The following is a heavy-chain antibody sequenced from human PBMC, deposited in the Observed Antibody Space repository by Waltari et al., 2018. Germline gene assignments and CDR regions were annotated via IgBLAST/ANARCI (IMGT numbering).Heavy chain of an antibody. V-gene: IGHV1-2*02. Sequence: QVHLVQSGAEVKKPGASVKVSCKASGYTFTDYYMHWVRQAPGQGPEWMGWINLNSGGTQYAPKFQGRVTMTRDTSITTAYMELSGLRSDDTAVYYCARDSITVPGALFDYWGQGTLVTVSS. J-gene: IGHJ4*02. D-gene: IGHD6-13*01. CDR2: INLNSGGT. CDR1: GYTFTDYY. CDR3: ARDSITVPGALFDY.